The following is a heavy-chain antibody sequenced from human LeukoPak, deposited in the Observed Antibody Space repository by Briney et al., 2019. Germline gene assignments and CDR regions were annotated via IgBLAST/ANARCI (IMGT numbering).Heavy chain of an antibody. V-gene: IGHV3-30*18. CDR3: AKLTTADYGDYFDY. J-gene: IGHJ4*02. D-gene: IGHD4-17*01. CDR1: GFTFSSYG. CDR2: ISYDGSNK. Sequence: GGSLRLSCAASGFTFSSYGMHWARQAPGKGLEWVAVISYDGSNKYYADSVKGRFTISRDNSKNTLYLQMNSLRAEDTAVYYCAKLTTADYGDYFDYWGQGTLVTVSS.